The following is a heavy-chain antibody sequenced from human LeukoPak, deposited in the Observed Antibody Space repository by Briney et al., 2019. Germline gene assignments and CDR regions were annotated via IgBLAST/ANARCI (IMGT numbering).Heavy chain of an antibody. J-gene: IGHJ4*02. Sequence: AGGSLRLSCTASGFTFGDYAMSWVRQAPGKGLEWVGFIRSKAYGGTTEYAASVKGRFTISRDDSKSIAYLQMNSLKTEDTAVYYCTRDGGILWFGELSRRYYFDYWGQGTLVTVSS. V-gene: IGHV3-49*04. CDR1: GFTFGDYA. CDR2: IRSKAYGGTT. CDR3: TRDGGILWFGELSRRYYFDY. D-gene: IGHD3-10*01.